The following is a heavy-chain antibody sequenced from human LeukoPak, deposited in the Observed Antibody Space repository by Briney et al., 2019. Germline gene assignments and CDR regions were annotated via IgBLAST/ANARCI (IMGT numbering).Heavy chain of an antibody. D-gene: IGHD3-9*01. Sequence: ASVKVSCKASGYTFTSYDINWVRQATGQGLEWMGWMNPNSGNTGYAQKFQGRVTMTRNTSISTAYMELSGLRSEDTAVYYCARVELRYFDWLPGADYYYYYGMDVWGQGTTVTVSS. J-gene: IGHJ6*02. CDR3: ARVELRYFDWLPGADYYYYYGMDV. V-gene: IGHV1-8*01. CDR1: GYTFTSYD. CDR2: MNPNSGNT.